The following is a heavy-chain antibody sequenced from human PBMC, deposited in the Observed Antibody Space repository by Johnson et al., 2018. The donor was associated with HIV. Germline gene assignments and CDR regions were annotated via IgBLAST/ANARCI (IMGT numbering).Heavy chain of an antibody. D-gene: IGHD5-24*01. CDR2: IKQDGSEK. CDR1: GITLSNYW. J-gene: IGHJ3*02. V-gene: IGHV3-7*03. Sequence: VQLVESGGGLVQPGGSLRLSCAASGITLSNYWMNWVRQAPGKGLEWVANIKQDGSEKYYANSVKGRFTISRDNSKNTLYLQIDTLKVEDTAVYYCTRSKLQFLAPDAFDSWGQGTMVIVSS. CDR3: TRSKLQFLAPDAFDS.